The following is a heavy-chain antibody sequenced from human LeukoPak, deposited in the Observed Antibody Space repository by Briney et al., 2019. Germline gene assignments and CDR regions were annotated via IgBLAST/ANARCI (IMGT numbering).Heavy chain of an antibody. CDR1: GFTFSSYA. CDR2: ISGSGGST. V-gene: IGHV3-23*01. J-gene: IGHJ4*02. Sequence: GGSVRLSCAASGFTFSSYAMSWVRHAPGEGREWLTAISGSGGSTYYADSVEGRLTISRDNSKNTLYLQMNSLRDEDTAVYYCATNYGSWSYYSTRGKYFDYWGQGTLVTVSS. D-gene: IGHD3-10*01. CDR3: ATNYGSWSYYSTRGKYFDY.